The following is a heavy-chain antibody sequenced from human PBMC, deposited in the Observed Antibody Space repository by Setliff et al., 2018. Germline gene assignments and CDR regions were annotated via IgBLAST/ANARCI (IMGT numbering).Heavy chain of an antibody. CDR3: TVYNTGSSKDHY. CDR2: IYYSGST. Sequence: SETLSLTCTVSGGSISSHYWSWIRQPPGKGLEWIGSIYYSGSTNYNPSLKSRVTISVDTSKNKFSLKLSSVTAADTALYYCTVYNTGSSKDHYWGQGTPVTVSS. V-gene: IGHV4-59*03. D-gene: IGHD2-8*02. CDR1: GGSISSHY. J-gene: IGHJ4*02.